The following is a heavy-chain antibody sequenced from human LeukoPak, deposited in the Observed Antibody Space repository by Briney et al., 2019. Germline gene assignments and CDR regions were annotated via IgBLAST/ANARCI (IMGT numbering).Heavy chain of an antibody. Sequence: GRSLRLSCAASGFTFSNYYWMHWVRQAPGKGLVWVSRINSDGSSTSYADSVKGRFTISRDNAKNTLYLQMNTLRAEDTAVYCCARDRRETYCGGDCYSGSIDYWGQGTLVTVSS. V-gene: IGHV3-74*01. D-gene: IGHD2-21*02. J-gene: IGHJ4*02. CDR2: INSDGSST. CDR1: GFTFSNYYW. CDR3: ARDRRETYCGGDCYSGSIDY.